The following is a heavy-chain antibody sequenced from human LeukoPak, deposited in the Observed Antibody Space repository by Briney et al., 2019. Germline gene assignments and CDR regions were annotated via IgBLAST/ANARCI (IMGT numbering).Heavy chain of an antibody. CDR2: IICNGYRT. CDR1: GFTFSGYA. J-gene: IGHJ4*02. Sequence: GGTLRLSCSASGFTFSGYAMHWVRQAPGKGLQYVSAIICNGYRTYYSDSVKGRFTISRDNSKNTLYLQMSSLRVDDTAIYYCVKSSSTWYIFDYWGQGTLVT. D-gene: IGHD6-13*01. CDR3: VKSSSTWYIFDY. V-gene: IGHV3-64D*09.